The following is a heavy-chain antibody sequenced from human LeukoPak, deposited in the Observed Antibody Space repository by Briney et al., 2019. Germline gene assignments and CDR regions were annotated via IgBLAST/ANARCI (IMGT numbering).Heavy chain of an antibody. Sequence: ASVKVSCKASGYTFTGYYMHWVRQAPGQGLEWMGWINPNSGGTNYAQKFQGRVTMTRDTSISTAYMELSRLGSDDTAVYYCARGGSSSYYYYYMDVWGKGTTVTVSS. V-gene: IGHV1-2*02. CDR1: GYTFTGYY. CDR2: INPNSGGT. D-gene: IGHD6-6*01. J-gene: IGHJ6*03. CDR3: ARGGSSSYYYYYMDV.